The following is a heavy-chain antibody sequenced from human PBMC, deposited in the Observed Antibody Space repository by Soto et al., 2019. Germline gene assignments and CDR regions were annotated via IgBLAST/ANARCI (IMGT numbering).Heavy chain of an antibody. CDR1: GITFTNAW. CDR2: LKSRRDGGTS. Sequence: EVQLVESGGGLVKPGGSLRLSCAASGITFTNAWMGWVRQAPGKGLEWIGRLKSRRDGGTSDYAAPVKGRFSISRDNAKNSLYLQMNSLRDEDTAVYYCARDWWVYGDWTFDYWGQGTLVTVSS. D-gene: IGHD4-17*01. CDR3: ARDWWVYGDWTFDY. V-gene: IGHV3-15*01. J-gene: IGHJ4*02.